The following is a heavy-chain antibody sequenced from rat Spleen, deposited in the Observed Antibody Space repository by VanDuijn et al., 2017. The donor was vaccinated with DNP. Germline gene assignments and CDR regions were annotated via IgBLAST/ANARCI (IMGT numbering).Heavy chain of an antibody. Sequence: QVQLQQSGAELTKPGSSVKISCKASGYTFTTYYISWIKQTTGQGPEYIGYINTGSGGTNYNERFKGKATLTVDKSSSTAFMQLSSLTPDDSAVYHCARRRLPYWYFDFWGPGTMVTVSS. CDR3: ARRRLPYWYFDF. CDR1: GYTFTTYY. J-gene: IGHJ1*01. CDR2: INTGSGGT. V-gene: IGHV1-43*01.